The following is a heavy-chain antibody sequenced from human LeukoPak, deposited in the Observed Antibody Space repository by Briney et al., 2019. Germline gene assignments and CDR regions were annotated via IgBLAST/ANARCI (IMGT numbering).Heavy chain of an antibody. CDR3: ARPRYGSGSLDS. CDR2: INHSGST. D-gene: IGHD3-10*01. V-gene: IGHV4-34*01. Sequence: SETLSLTCAVYGGSFSGHYWTWVRQPPGKGLEWIGEINHSGSTTYNPSLNSRVTISVDTSKNQFSLKMSSVTAADTAVYYCARPRYGSGSLDSWGQGTLVTVSS. J-gene: IGHJ4*02. CDR1: GGSFSGHY.